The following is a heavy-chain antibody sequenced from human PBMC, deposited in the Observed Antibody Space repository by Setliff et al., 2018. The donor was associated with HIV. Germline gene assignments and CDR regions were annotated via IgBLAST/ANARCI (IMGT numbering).Heavy chain of an antibody. J-gene: IGHJ4*02. CDR3: ARETSNYYDSSGQGLV. Sequence: GGSLRLSCAASGFTFSSYSMNWVRQAPGKGLEWVSFISSSSSYIYYAESVKGRFTISRDNAKNSLYLQMNSLRAEDTAVYYCARETSNYYDSSGQGLVWGQGTLVTVSS. CDR1: GFTFSSYS. CDR2: ISSSSSYI. V-gene: IGHV3-21*01. D-gene: IGHD3-22*01.